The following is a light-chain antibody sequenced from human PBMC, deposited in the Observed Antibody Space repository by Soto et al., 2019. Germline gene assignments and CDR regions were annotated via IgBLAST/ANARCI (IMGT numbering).Light chain of an antibody. Sequence: EIVMTQSPATLAVSPGERATLSCRASESVITNLAWYRQKPGQAPRLLVYAASTSPTGIPARFSGSGSGTEFTLAISSLQSEDFAVYYSQQDDIGSGFGGGPKVEIK. CDR3: QQDDIGSG. V-gene: IGKV3-15*01. CDR1: ESVITN. J-gene: IGKJ4*01. CDR2: AAS.